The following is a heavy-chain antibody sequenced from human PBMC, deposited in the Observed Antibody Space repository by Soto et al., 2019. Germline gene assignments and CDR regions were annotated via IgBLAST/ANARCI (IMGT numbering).Heavy chain of an antibody. CDR2: IKSKSAGGTI. V-gene: IGHV3-15*01. Sequence: GGSLRLSCAASGFMFTSAFMSWVRQTPGKGLEWVARIKSKSAGGTIDYAAPVKGRFTISRDDYENTVSLQMNSLKADDTALYYCTTGDYWGQGILVTVSS. CDR3: TTGDY. J-gene: IGHJ4*02. CDR1: GFMFTSAF.